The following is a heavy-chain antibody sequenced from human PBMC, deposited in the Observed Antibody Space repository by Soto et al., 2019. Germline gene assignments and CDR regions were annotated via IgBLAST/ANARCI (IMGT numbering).Heavy chain of an antibody. D-gene: IGHD3-16*01. CDR3: ARGFYGVMWAYNWIYP. CDR1: GGSISSGDYY. J-gene: IGHJ5*02. CDR2: IYYSGST. Sequence: SETLSLTCTVSGGSISSGDYYWSWIRQPPGKGLEWIGYIYYSGSTYYNPSLKSRVTISVDTSKDQFSLKLSSVTAADTAVYYCARGFYGVMWAYNWIYPWAQGTLVPVS. V-gene: IGHV4-30-4*01.